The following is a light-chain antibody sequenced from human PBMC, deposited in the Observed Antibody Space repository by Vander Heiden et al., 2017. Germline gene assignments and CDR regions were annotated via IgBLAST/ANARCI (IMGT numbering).Light chain of an antibody. CDR1: QSISSY. Sequence: DIQMTQSPSSLSASVGDRVTITCRASQSISSYLNWYQQRPGKAPKFLIYAASNLESGVPSRFSGSGSGTDFTLTISSLQPEDFATYYCQRSYTTPRTFGQGTKVEVK. J-gene: IGKJ1*01. CDR2: AAS. V-gene: IGKV1-39*01. CDR3: QRSYTTPRT.